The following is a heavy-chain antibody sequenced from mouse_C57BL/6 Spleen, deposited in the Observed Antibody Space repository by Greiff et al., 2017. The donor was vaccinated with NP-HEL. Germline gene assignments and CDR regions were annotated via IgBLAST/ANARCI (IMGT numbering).Heavy chain of an antibody. CDR1: GYSITSGYY. Sequence: VQLKESGPGLVKPSQSLSLTCSVTGYSITSGYYWNWIRQFPGNKLEWMGYISYDGSNNYNPSLKNRISITRDTSKNQFFLKLNSVTTEDTATYYCARGDYYGNSDYGGQGTTLTVSS. CDR3: ARGDYYGNSDY. D-gene: IGHD1-1*01. J-gene: IGHJ2*01. CDR2: ISYDGSN. V-gene: IGHV3-6*01.